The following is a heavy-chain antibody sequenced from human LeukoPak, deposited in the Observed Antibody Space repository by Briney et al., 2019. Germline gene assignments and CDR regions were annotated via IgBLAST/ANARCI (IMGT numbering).Heavy chain of an antibody. Sequence: GGSLRLSCAASGFTFSSYAMHWVRQAPGKGLEWVAVISYDGSNKYYADSVKGRFTISRDNSKNTLYLQMNSLRAEDTAVYYCARDPDLRYCSGGSCYSLDYWGQGTLVTVSS. J-gene: IGHJ4*02. D-gene: IGHD2-15*01. V-gene: IGHV3-30*04. CDR3: ARDPDLRYCSGGSCYSLDY. CDR2: ISYDGSNK. CDR1: GFTFSSYA.